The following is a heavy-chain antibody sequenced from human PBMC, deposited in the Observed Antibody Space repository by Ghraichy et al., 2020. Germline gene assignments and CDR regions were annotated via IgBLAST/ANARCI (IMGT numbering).Heavy chain of an antibody. CDR3: ARAQTGDLAFDI. CDR2: IKQDGSEK. CDR1: GFTFSSYW. V-gene: IGHV3-7*01. Sequence: WGSLRLSCAASGFTFSSYWMSWVRQAPGKGLEWVANIKQDGSEKYYVDSVKGRFTISRDNAKHSLYLQMNSLRAEDTAVYYCARAQTGDLAFDIWGQGTMVTVSS. D-gene: IGHD7-27*01. J-gene: IGHJ3*02.